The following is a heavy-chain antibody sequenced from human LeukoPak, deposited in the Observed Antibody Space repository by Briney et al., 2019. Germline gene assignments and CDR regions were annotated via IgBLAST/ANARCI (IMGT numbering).Heavy chain of an antibody. V-gene: IGHV4-61*01. CDR1: GGSVSSGSYY. J-gene: IGHJ4*02. CDR3: ARGGFHNILTGYWTGFDY. D-gene: IGHD3-9*01. CDR2: VFSSGST. Sequence: PSETLSLTCTVSGGSVSSGSYYWNWIRQPPGKGLEWIGYVFSSGSTNYNPSLNSRVTISLDTSRNQFSLRMTSVTAADTAVYYCARGGFHNILTGYWTGFDYWGQGTLVTVSS.